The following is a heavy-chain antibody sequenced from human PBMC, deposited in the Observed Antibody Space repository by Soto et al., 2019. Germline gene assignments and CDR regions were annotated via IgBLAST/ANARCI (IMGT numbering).Heavy chain of an antibody. CDR3: ARHLREHIVATIDGYYFDY. V-gene: IGHV4-39*01. CDR2: IYYSGST. Sequence: SETLSLTCTVPGGSISSSSYYWGWIRQPPGKGLEWIGSIYYSGSTYYNPSLKSRVTISVDTSKNQFSLKLSSVTAADTAVYYCARHLREHIVATIDGYYFDYWGQGTLVTVSS. D-gene: IGHD5-12*01. CDR1: GGSISSSSYY. J-gene: IGHJ4*02.